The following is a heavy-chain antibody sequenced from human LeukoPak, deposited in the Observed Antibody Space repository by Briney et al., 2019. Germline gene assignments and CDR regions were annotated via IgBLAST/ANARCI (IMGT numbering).Heavy chain of an antibody. CDR3: ARHGSGRYYPAEGRVDY. CDR1: GYGFTSYY. J-gene: IGHJ4*02. V-gene: IGHV1-46*03. CDR2: INPSVGGT. D-gene: IGHD3-10*01. Sequence: ASVKVSCKAFGYGFTSYYIHWVRQAPGQGLEWMGIINPSVGGTTYARKFQGRVTMTRDTSTSTVYMELSSLRFEDTAVYYCARHGSGRYYPAEGRVDYWGQGTLVTVSS.